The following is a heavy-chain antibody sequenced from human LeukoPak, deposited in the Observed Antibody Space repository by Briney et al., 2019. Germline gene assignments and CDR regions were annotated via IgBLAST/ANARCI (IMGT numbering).Heavy chain of an antibody. Sequence: PGGSLRLSCAASGFTFSSYSMNWVRQAPGKGLEWVSYISSGRGAMYYADSVKGRFTISRDNAKNSLYLQMNRLRDEDTAVYYCARDTRYSSSPIDYWGQGTLVTVSS. CDR2: ISSGRGAM. CDR3: ARDTRYSSSPIDY. CDR1: GFTFSSYS. V-gene: IGHV3-48*02. D-gene: IGHD6-13*01. J-gene: IGHJ4*02.